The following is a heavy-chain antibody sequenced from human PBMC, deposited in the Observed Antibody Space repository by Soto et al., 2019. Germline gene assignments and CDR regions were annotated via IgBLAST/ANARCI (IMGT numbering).Heavy chain of an antibody. D-gene: IGHD3-22*01. CDR2: ISYDGSNK. V-gene: IGHV3-30-3*01. J-gene: IGHJ4*02. CDR1: GFTFSSYA. CDR3: ARDPPYYYDSSDKGDY. Sequence: GGSLRLSYAASGFTFSSYAMHWVRKAPGKGLEWVAVISYDGSNKYYADSVKGRFTISRDNSKNTLYLQMNSLRAEDTAVYYCARDPPYYYDSSDKGDYWGQGTLVTVSS.